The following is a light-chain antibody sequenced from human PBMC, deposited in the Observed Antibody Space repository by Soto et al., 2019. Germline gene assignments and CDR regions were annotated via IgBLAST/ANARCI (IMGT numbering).Light chain of an antibody. CDR2: DAS. Sequence: EIVLPQSPGTLSLSPGERATLSCRASQSVGSTYIAWYQQKPVQAPRLLIYDASSRATGIPDTVSGSGSGTDYTLTIGRLAPEDFAVYDWQQYCDSPWTFGQGTKVEIK. V-gene: IGKV3-20*01. CDR1: QSVGSTY. CDR3: QQYCDSPWT. J-gene: IGKJ1*01.